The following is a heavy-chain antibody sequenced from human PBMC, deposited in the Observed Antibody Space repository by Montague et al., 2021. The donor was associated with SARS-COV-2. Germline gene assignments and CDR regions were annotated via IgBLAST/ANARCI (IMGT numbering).Heavy chain of an antibody. D-gene: IGHD2-15*01. J-gene: IGHJ5*02. CDR1: GGSISSYY. Sequence: SETLSLTCTVSGGSISSYYWSWIRQPPGKGLEWIGYIYYSGSTNYNPSLQSRVTISVDTSKNQFSLKLSSVTAADTAVYYCARRSLGYCSGGSCYSAFDPWGQGTLVTVSS. CDR2: IYYSGST. V-gene: IGHV4-59*01. CDR3: ARRSLGYCSGGSCYSAFDP.